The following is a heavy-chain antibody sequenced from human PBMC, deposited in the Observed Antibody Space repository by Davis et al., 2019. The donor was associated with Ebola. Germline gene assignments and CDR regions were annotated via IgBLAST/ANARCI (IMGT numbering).Heavy chain of an antibody. D-gene: IGHD2-8*02. CDR3: ARGRWRMGLGT. J-gene: IGHJ5*02. V-gene: IGHV1-8*02. CDR1: GYTFTSYA. CDR2: INPNSGGT. Sequence: ASVKVSCKASGYTFTSYAMHWVRQAPGQRLEWMGWINPNSGGTNYAQKFQGRVTMTRNTSISTAYMELSSLRSEDTAVYYCARGRWRMGLGTWGQGTLVTVSS.